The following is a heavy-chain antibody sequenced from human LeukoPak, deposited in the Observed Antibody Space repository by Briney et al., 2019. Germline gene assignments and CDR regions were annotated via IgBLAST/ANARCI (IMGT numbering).Heavy chain of an antibody. Sequence: ASVKVSCKASGYTFTSYYMHWVRQAPGQGLEWMGIINPSGGSTSYAQKFQGRVTMTRDTSISTAYMELSRLRSDDTAVYYCAGTGTTPVDAFDIWGQGTMVTVSS. CDR3: AGTGTTPVDAFDI. D-gene: IGHD1-1*01. J-gene: IGHJ3*02. CDR2: INPSGGST. V-gene: IGHV1-46*01. CDR1: GYTFTSYY.